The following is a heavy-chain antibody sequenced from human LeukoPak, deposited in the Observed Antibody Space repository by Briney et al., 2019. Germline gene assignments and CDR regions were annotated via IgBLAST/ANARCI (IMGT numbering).Heavy chain of an antibody. Sequence: GRPLRLSCAASGFTFSSYAMHWVRQAPGKGLEWVAVISYDGSNKYYADSVKGRFTISRDNSKNTLYLQMNSLRAEDTAVYYCARIPDSSGWFNWFDPWGQGTLVTVSS. CDR1: GFTFSSYA. V-gene: IGHV3-30*04. CDR3: ARIPDSSGWFNWFDP. J-gene: IGHJ5*02. D-gene: IGHD6-19*01. CDR2: ISYDGSNK.